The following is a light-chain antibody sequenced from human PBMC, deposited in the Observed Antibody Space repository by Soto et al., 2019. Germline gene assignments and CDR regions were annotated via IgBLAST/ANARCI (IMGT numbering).Light chain of an antibody. V-gene: IGKV1-39*01. Sequence: DIQMTQSPSSLSTSVGDRVTITCRAIQNIGRNLNWYQQKPGKAPKLLIYTVSNLQTGVPLRFSGRGSGTEFTLTISALQPEDFATYYCQQCYSIPLTFGGGTKVEIK. CDR2: TVS. CDR1: QNIGRN. CDR3: QQCYSIPLT. J-gene: IGKJ4*01.